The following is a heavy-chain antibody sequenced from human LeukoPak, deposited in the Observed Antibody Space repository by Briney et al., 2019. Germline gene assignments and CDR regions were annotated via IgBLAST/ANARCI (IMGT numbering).Heavy chain of an antibody. D-gene: IGHD3-22*01. CDR2: IIPIFGTA. CDR3: ARASTYYYDSSGYPRGSFDY. CDR1: GGTFSSYA. Sequence: SMKVSCKASGGTFSSYAISWVRQAPGQGLEWMGGIIPIFGTANYAQKFQGRVTITADESTSTAYMELSSLRSEDTAVYYCARASTYYYDSSGYPRGSFDYWGQGTLVTVSS. J-gene: IGHJ4*02. V-gene: IGHV1-69*13.